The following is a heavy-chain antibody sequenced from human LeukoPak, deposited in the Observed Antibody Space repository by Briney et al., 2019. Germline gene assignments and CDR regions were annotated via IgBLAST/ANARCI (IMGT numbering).Heavy chain of an antibody. D-gene: IGHD3-10*01. V-gene: IGHV4-59*01. CDR1: GGSISSYY. Sequence: SETLSLTCTVSGGSISSYYWSWIRQPPGKGLEWIGYIYYSGSTNHNPSLESRVTISVDTSKNQFSLKLSSVTAADTAVYYCATPSGVRGLYGMDVWGKGTTVTVSS. J-gene: IGHJ6*04. CDR2: IYYSGST. CDR3: ATPSGVRGLYGMDV.